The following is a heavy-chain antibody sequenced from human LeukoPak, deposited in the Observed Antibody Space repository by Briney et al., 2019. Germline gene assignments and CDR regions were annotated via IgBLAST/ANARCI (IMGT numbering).Heavy chain of an antibody. CDR2: INHSGST. J-gene: IGHJ4*02. D-gene: IGHD4-17*01. CDR1: GGSFSGYY. Sequence: PSETLSLTCAVYGGSFSGYYWSWIRQPPGKGLEWIGEINHSGSTNYNASLKSRVTISVDTSKNQFSLKLSSVTAADTAVYYCARVPLISTVTPQGRYFDYWGQGTLVTVSS. V-gene: IGHV4-34*01. CDR3: ARVPLISTVTPQGRYFDY.